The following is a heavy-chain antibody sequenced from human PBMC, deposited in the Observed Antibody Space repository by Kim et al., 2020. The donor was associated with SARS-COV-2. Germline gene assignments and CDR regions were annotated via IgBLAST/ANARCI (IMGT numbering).Heavy chain of an antibody. CDR2: INHSGST. CDR1: GGSFSGYY. J-gene: IGHJ6*01. V-gene: IGHV4-34*01. CDR3: ARIFAGRFLEPYYYYYGM. Sequence: SETLSLTCAVYGGSFSGYYWSWIRQPPGKGLEWIGEINHSGSTNYNPSLKSRVTISVDTSKNQFSLKLSSVTAADTAVYYCARIFAGRFLEPYYYYYGM. D-gene: IGHD3-3*01.